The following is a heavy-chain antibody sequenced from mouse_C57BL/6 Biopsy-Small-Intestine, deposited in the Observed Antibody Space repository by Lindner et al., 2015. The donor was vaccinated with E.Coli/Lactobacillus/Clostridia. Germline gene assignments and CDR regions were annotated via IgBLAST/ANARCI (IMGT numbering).Heavy chain of an antibody. CDR1: GGAFTRYA. V-gene: IGHV1-81*01. D-gene: IGHD2-3*01. CDR3: ARDSDTVEMATIGSLDY. Sequence: SVKVSCKASGGAFTRYAFSWVRQAPGQGLEWMGGIIPIFGRANYAQKFQGRVTFTADESTSTAYMELGSLTSEDTAVYYCARDSDTVEMATIGSLDYWGQGTRVTVSS. CDR2: IIPIFGRA. J-gene: IGHJ4*01.